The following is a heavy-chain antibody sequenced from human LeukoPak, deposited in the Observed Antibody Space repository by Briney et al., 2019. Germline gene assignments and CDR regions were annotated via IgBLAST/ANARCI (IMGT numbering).Heavy chain of an antibody. CDR2: IYYSGST. CDR3: AGGYSYGKKDY. D-gene: IGHD5-18*01. CDR1: GGSISSYY. J-gene: IGHJ4*02. V-gene: IGHV4-59*01. Sequence: SETLSLTCTGSGGSISSYYWSWIRQPPGKGLEWIGYIYYSGSTNYNPSLKSRVTISVDTSKNQFSLKLSSVTAADTAVYYCAGGYSYGKKDYWGQGTLVTVSS.